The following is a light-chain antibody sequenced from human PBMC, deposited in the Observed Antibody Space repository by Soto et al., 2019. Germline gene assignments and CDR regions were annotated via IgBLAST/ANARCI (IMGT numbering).Light chain of an antibody. CDR3: QQRGGWPLT. CDR2: DAS. V-gene: IGKV3-11*01. J-gene: IGKJ4*01. Sequence: EIVLTQSPATLSLSPGERAALSCRASQGVGRFLAWYQQKPGQAPRLLIYDASNRATGIPARLSGSGSGTDFTLAINNLAPEDLAVYYCQQRGGWPLTFGGGTKVVIK. CDR1: QGVGRF.